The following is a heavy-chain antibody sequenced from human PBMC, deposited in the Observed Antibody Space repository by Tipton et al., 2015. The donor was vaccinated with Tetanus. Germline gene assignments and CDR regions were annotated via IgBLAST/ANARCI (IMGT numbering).Heavy chain of an antibody. V-gene: IGHV4-59*02. Sequence: QLVQSGAEVKPSETLSLTCTVSGDSVSGYYWSWIRQPPGKGLEWIGYVYYTGSTNHNPSLKSRVTISMDRSKNQISLQLTSVTAADTAVYFCAGVTAQRTELYFDHRGQGTLVTVSS. CDR2: VYYTGST. D-gene: IGHD6-13*01. CDR3: AGVTAQRTELYFDH. CDR1: GDSVSGYY. J-gene: IGHJ4*02.